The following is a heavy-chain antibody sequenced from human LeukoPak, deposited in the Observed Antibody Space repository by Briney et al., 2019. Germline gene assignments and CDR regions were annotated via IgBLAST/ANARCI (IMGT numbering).Heavy chain of an antibody. CDR2: ISHDGIT. V-gene: IGHV4-34*01. Sequence: SETLSLTCALYGGSFSGHYWSWIRQPPGKGLEWIGEISHDGITNYSPSVRSRVTMSVDASKNQFSLRLTSVTAADTAVYFCASTYYDSSGFSPFDYWGQGTLVTVSS. CDR1: GGSFSGHY. J-gene: IGHJ4*02. D-gene: IGHD3-22*01. CDR3: ASTYYDSSGFSPFDY.